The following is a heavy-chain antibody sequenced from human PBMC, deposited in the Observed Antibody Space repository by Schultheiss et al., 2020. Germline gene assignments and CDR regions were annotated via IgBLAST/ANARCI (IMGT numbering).Heavy chain of an antibody. D-gene: IGHD4-17*01. CDR1: GGSISSGSYY. J-gene: IGHJ4*02. CDR2: IYTSGST. V-gene: IGHV4-61*02. Sequence: SETLSLTCTVSGGSISSGSYYWSWIRQPAGKGLEWIGRIYTSGSTNYNPSLKSRVTISVDTSKNQFSLRLSSVTAADTAVYYCARGQGVTTLHYWGRGILVTVSS. CDR3: ARGQGVTTLHY.